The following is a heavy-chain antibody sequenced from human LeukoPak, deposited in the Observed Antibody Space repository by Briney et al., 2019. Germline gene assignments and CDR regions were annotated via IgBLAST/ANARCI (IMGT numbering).Heavy chain of an antibody. CDR1: GYTFVSSG. J-gene: IGHJ6*03. V-gene: IGHV1-18*01. CDR2: ISAYNGNT. D-gene: IGHD6-13*01. CDR3: ARVGGSSWYGRDYYYYMDV. Sequence: ASVKVSCKASGYTFVSSGISWVRQAPGQGLEWMGWISAYNGNTNYPQKLQGRVTMTTDTSTNTAYMELRSLRSDDTAVYFCARVGGSSWYGRDYYYYMDVWGKGTTVTISS.